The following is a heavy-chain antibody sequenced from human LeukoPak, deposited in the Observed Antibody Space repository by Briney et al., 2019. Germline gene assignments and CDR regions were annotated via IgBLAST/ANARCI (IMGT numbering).Heavy chain of an antibody. CDR3: ARDPAFSRGWYGDAFDI. D-gene: IGHD6-19*01. CDR2: INDDGSST. Sequence: GGSLRLSCAASGFTFSNYWMHWVRQVVGEGPVWVALINDDGSSTSYADSVKGRFTISRDNAKNTLYLEMNSLRAEDTAVYYCARDPAFSRGWYGDAFDIWGQGTMVTVSS. V-gene: IGHV3-74*01. CDR1: GFTFSNYW. J-gene: IGHJ3*02.